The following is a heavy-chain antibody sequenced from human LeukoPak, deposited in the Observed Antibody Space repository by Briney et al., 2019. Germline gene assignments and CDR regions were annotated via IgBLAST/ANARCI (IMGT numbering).Heavy chain of an antibody. Sequence: GGSLRLSCAASGFTFSSYTVNWVRQAPGKGLEWVSGISGSGGNTYYADSVKGRFTVSRDNSQNTLYLQMNTLRAEDTAVYFCAKEPRSRGQGTLVTVSS. CDR3: AKEPRS. CDR2: ISGSGGNT. V-gene: IGHV3-23*01. J-gene: IGHJ4*02. CDR1: GFTFSSYT.